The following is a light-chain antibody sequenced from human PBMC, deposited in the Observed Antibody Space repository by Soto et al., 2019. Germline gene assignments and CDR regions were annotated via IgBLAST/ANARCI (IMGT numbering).Light chain of an antibody. CDR2: IAS. V-gene: IGKV1-39*01. Sequence: DIHMTQSPSSLSASVGDRVTITCRASQSISTNLIWYQQKPGEAPKPLIYIASSLYSGVPSRFSGSGSGTDFTLTITSLQPEDFATYYCQQGYTNPITFGQGTRLEIK. CDR3: QQGYTNPIT. J-gene: IGKJ5*01. CDR1: QSISTN.